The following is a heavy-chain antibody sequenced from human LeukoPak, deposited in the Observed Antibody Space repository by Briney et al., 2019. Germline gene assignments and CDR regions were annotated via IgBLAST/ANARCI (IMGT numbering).Heavy chain of an antibody. CDR2: IYPGDSDT. V-gene: IGHV5-51*01. D-gene: IGHD3-22*01. J-gene: IGHJ4*02. CDR3: ARHPDPHYYDSSGYYPTFDY. CDR1: GYSFTSYW. Sequence: GESLKISCKGSGYSFTSYWIGWVRQMPGKGLEWMGIIYPGDSDTRYSPSFQGQVTISADTSISTAYLQWSSLKASDTAMYYCARHPDPHYYDSSGYYPTFDYWGQGTLVTVSS.